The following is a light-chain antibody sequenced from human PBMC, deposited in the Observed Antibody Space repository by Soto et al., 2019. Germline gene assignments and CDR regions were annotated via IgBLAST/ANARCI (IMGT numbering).Light chain of an antibody. CDR2: GTS. CDR3: QQYHSSPFT. Sequence: EIVLTQPPGTLSLFPGERATLSCRASQSVTSNYLAWYQQKPGQAPRLLIYGTSNGATGIPDRFSGSGSGTDFTLTISRLEPEDFAVYYCQQYHSSPFTFGPGTKVDIK. V-gene: IGKV3-20*01. J-gene: IGKJ3*01. CDR1: QSVTSNY.